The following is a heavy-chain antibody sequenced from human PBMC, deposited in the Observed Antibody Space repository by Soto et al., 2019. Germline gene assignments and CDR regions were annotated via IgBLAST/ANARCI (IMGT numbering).Heavy chain of an antibody. D-gene: IGHD3-22*01. CDR3: AGHSSGVPGYYYGMDV. CDR1: GGTFSSYA. V-gene: IGHV1-69*12. CDR2: IIPIFDTA. Sequence: QVQLVQSGAEVKKPGSSVKVSCKASGGTFSSYAISWVRQSPGQGLEWMGGIIPIFDTADYAQKFQGRVTITADESTNPASMELSSLRSEDTAVYYCAGHSSGVPGYYYGMDVWGQGTTVTVSS. J-gene: IGHJ6*02.